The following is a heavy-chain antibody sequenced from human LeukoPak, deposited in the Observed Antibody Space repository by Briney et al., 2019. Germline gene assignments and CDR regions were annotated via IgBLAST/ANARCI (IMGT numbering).Heavy chain of an antibody. J-gene: IGHJ4*02. Sequence: GGSLRLSCAASGFTFSSYGMHWVRQAPGKGLDGVAVIRYDGSNEYYGDSVKGRFTLPRDNSKNTMYLQMNSLSAEDTAVYYCAKYYYDISGPQYSLYDYWGQGTLVTVSS. CDR1: GFTFSSYG. CDR3: AKYYYDISGPQYSLYDY. V-gene: IGHV3-30*02. CDR2: IRYDGSNE. D-gene: IGHD3-22*01.